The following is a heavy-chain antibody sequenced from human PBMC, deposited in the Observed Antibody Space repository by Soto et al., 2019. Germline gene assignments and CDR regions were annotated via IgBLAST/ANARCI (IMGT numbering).Heavy chain of an antibody. CDR1: GFTVSSNY. J-gene: IGHJ6*02. CDR3: ARDRIAAAGMDV. V-gene: IGHV3-53*01. CDR2: IYSGGST. Sequence: PGGSLRLSCAASGFTVSSNYMSWVRQAPGKGLEWVSVIYSGGSTYYADSVKGRFTISRDNSKNTLYLQMNSLRAEDTAVYYCARDRIAAAGMDVWGQGTTVTSP. D-gene: IGHD6-13*01.